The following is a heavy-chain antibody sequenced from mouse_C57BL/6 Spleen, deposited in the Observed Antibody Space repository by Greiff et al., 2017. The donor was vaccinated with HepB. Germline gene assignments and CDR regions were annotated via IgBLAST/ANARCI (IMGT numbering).Heavy chain of an antibody. CDR1: GYTFTDYN. Sequence: VQLQQSGPELVKPGASVKIPCKASGYTFTDYNMDWVKQSHGKSLEWIGDINPNNGGTIYNQKFKGKATLTVDKSSSTAYMELRSLTSEDTAVYYCARSELRRSAMDYWGQGTSVTVSS. CDR2: INPNNGGT. V-gene: IGHV1-18*01. D-gene: IGHD2-4*01. CDR3: ARSELRRSAMDY. J-gene: IGHJ4*01.